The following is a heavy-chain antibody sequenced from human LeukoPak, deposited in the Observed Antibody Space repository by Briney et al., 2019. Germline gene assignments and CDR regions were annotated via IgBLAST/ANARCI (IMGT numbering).Heavy chain of an antibody. D-gene: IGHD2-15*01. V-gene: IGHV3-7*04. CDR1: GFTFSMSW. CDR2: INGHGSGI. J-gene: IGHJ5*02. Sequence: GGSLRLSCAASGFTFSMSWMTWVRQAPGKGLEWVASINGHGSGIHYVDSVKGRFTISRDNANDSLYLQMNSLTAEDTAVYYCVRGRERVAATNNWFDPWGQGTLVTVSS. CDR3: VRGRERVAATNNWFDP.